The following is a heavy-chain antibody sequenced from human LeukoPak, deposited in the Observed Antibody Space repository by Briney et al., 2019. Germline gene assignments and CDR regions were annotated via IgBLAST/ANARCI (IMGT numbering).Heavy chain of an antibody. CDR2: IAIAGDT. D-gene: IGHD6-13*01. V-gene: IGHV3-13*04. CDR3: VRGGFGSSWSSFDY. CDR1: GFTFSSYD. J-gene: IGHJ4*02. Sequence: PGGSLRLSCAASGFTFSSYDMHWVRQAAGKGLEWVSAIAIAGDTFYPGSVKDRFTISRENAKNSLYLQMNSLRDGDTAVCYCVRGGFGSSWSSFDYWGQGTLVTVSS.